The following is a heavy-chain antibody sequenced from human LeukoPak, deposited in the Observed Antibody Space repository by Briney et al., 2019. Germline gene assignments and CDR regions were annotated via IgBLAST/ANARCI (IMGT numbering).Heavy chain of an antibody. V-gene: IGHV1-18*01. Sequence: EASVRVSCKTSGYTFSNFGINWVRQAPGQGLEWMGWISAYNGNTNYAQKLQGRVTMTTDTSTSTAYMELRSLRSDDTAVYYCARSHDYGGNGDYWGQGTLVTVSS. CDR3: ARSHDYGGNGDY. J-gene: IGHJ4*02. CDR1: GYTFSNFG. D-gene: IGHD4-23*01. CDR2: ISAYNGNT.